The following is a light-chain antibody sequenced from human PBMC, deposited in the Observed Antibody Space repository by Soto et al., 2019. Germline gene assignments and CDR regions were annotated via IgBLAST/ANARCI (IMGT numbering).Light chain of an antibody. CDR2: GAS. V-gene: IGKV1-12*01. J-gene: IGKJ1*01. CDR3: QQATSFPRT. CDR1: RGINND. Sequence: DIQMTQSPSAMSASVGDRVTIACRASRGINNDLAWFQQKPGKAPKCLIYGASKLQSGVPSRFSGSGSGTDFTLTISSLQPEDFATYYCQQATSFPRTFGQGTKVDIK.